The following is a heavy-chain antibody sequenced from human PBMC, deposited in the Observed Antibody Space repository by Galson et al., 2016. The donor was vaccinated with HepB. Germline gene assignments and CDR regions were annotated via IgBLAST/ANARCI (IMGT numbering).Heavy chain of an antibody. CDR3: ARVTSAGHFEY. CDR2: IYHRGNT. V-gene: IGHV4-4*02. J-gene: IGHJ4*02. D-gene: IGHD6-13*01. Sequence: SETLSLTCAVPGGSISSNNWWSWIRQPPGKGLEWIGEIYHRGNTNYNPSLKSRVTISVDKSKNEVSLKMNSVTAADTAVYYCARVTSAGHFEYWGQGTPVTVSS. CDR1: GGSISSNNW.